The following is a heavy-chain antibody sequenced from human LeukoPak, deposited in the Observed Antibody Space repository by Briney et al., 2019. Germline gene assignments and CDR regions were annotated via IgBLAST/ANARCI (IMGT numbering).Heavy chain of an antibody. Sequence: GASVKVSCKPSGDTFTAYYIHWVRQAPGQGLEWMGWINPKNGGTKYAQSFQGRFTMTTDTSTSTVYMELSRLGSDDTAVYYCARDPSHYYYTDVWGKGTTVTVSS. CDR2: INPKNGGT. CDR3: ARDPSHYYYTDV. CDR1: GDTFTAYY. J-gene: IGHJ6*03. V-gene: IGHV1-2*02.